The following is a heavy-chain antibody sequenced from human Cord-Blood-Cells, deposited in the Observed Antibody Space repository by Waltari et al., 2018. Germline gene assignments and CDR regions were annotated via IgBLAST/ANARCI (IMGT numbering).Heavy chain of an antibody. Sequence: QVQLQQWGAGLLKPSETLSLTCAVYGGSFSGYYWSWIRQPPGTGLEWIGEINHSGSTNYNPSLKSRVTISVDTSKNQFSLKLSSVTAADTAVYYCVRGTTIVVVPAARYWYFDLWGRGTLVTVSS. CDR2: INHSGST. V-gene: IGHV4-34*01. D-gene: IGHD2-2*01. CDR3: VRGTTIVVVPAARYWYFDL. CDR1: GGSFSGYY. J-gene: IGHJ2*01.